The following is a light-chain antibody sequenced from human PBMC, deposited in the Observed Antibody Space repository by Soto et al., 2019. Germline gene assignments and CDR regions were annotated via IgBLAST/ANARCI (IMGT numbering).Light chain of an antibody. CDR1: SSDVGGYNY. CDR2: EVS. Sequence: QSVLTQPASVSGSPGPSITISCTGTSSDVGGYNYVSWYQQHPGKAPKLMIYEVSNRPSGVSNRFSGSKSGNTASLTISGLQTEDEADYYCSSFTSINTWVFGGGTKLTVL. V-gene: IGLV2-14*01. CDR3: SSFTSINTWV. J-gene: IGLJ3*02.